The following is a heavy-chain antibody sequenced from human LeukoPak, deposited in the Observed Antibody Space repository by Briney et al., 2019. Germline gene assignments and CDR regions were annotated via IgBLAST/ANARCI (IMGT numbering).Heavy chain of an antibody. CDR2: ISSSGSTI. J-gene: IGHJ4*02. V-gene: IGHV3-11*01. Sequence: GGSLRLSCAASGFTFSDYYMSWIRQAPGKGLEWVSYISSSGSTIYYADSVKGRFTISRDNAKNSLYLQMNSLRAEDTAVYYCARDSPWEEGQTGNLDYWGQGTLVTVSS. CDR3: ARDSPWEEGQTGNLDY. D-gene: IGHD1-26*01. CDR1: GFTFSDYY.